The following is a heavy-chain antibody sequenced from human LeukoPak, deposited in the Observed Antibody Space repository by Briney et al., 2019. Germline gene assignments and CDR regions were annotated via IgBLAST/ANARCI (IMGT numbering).Heavy chain of an antibody. Sequence: ASVKVSCKASGYTFTGYYMHWVRQAPGQGLEWMGWINPNSGGTNYAQKFQGRVTMTRDTSISTAYMELSRLRSDDTAVYYCARGPIPGIAAAGFDYWGQGTLVTVSS. CDR1: GYTFTGYY. CDR2: INPNSGGT. J-gene: IGHJ4*02. CDR3: ARGPIPGIAAAGFDY. D-gene: IGHD6-13*01. V-gene: IGHV1-2*02.